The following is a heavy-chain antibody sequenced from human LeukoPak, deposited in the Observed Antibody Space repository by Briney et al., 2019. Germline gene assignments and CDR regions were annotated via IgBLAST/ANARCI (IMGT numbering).Heavy chain of an antibody. CDR3: ARHSLSRQHIVVVTAVHWYFDL. V-gene: IGHV4-34*01. Sequence: SETLSLTCAVYSGSFSGYYWSWIRQPPGKGLEWIGEINRSGSTNYNPSLKSRVTISVDTSKNQFSLRLSSVTAADTAVYYCARHSLSRQHIVVVTAVHWYFDLWGRGTLVTVSS. D-gene: IGHD2-21*02. CDR1: SGSFSGYY. CDR2: INRSGST. J-gene: IGHJ2*01.